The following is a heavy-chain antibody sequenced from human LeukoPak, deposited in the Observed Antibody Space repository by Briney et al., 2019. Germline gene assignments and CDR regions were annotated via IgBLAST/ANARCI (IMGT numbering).Heavy chain of an antibody. J-gene: IGHJ4*02. Sequence: PGRSLRLSCAASGFTFNDYAMHWVRQAPGKGLEWVSGISWNSGSIDYADSLKGRFTISRDNAKNSLYLQMNSLRAEDTAVYYCARGYYDFWSGYSGGYFDYWGQGTLVTVSS. CDR3: ARGYYDFWSGYSGGYFDY. D-gene: IGHD3-3*01. CDR1: GFTFNDYA. CDR2: ISWNSGSI. V-gene: IGHV3-9*01.